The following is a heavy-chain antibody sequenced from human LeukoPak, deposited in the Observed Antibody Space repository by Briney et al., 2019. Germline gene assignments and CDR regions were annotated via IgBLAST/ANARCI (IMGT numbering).Heavy chain of an antibody. Sequence: GGSLRLSCAASGFTVSSNYMSWVRQAPGKGLEWVSVIYSGGSTYYADSVKGRFTISRDNSKNTLYLQMNSLRAEDTAVYYCAGTTVKTGTPFFDPWGQGTLVTVSS. CDR2: IYSGGST. V-gene: IGHV3-66*02. CDR1: GFTVSSNY. J-gene: IGHJ5*02. D-gene: IGHD4-17*01. CDR3: AGTTVKTGTPFFDP.